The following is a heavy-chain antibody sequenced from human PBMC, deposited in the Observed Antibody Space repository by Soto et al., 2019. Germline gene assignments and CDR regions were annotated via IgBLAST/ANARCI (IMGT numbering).Heavy chain of an antibody. D-gene: IGHD2-15*01. CDR1: GFTFSGFD. CDR3: ARGQEVGAHLCDT. V-gene: IGHV3-13*01. CDR2: IGTAGDT. Sequence: PGGSLRLSCEASGFTFSGFDMHWVRQPTGKGLEWVSTIGTAGDTYYAVSVKGRFTISRDNAKNSLSLQMNSLRAGDTAVYFCARGQEVGAHLCDTWGQGTQVTVSS. J-gene: IGHJ5*02.